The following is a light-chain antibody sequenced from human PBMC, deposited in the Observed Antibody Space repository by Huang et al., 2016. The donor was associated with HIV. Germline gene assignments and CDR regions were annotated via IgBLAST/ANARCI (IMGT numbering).Light chain of an antibody. V-gene: IGKV4-1*01. Sequence: DIVMTQSPDSLAVSPGERATINCKSSQRVLDRLSKKNYLAWFQQKPGRPPKLLIYWATKRESGVPDRFSGSGSGTDFTLTINNLQAEDVAVYFCLQYYSVPQTFGHGTKVEI. J-gene: IGKJ1*01. CDR2: WAT. CDR1: QRVLDRLSKKNY. CDR3: LQYYSVPQT.